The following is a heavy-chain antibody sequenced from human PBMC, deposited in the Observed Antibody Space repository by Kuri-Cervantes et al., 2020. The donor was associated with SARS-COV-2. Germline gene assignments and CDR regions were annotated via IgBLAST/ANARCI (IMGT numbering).Heavy chain of an antibody. D-gene: IGHD3-16*01. CDR2: INHGGST. Sequence: GSLRLSCAVYGGSFSGYYWSWIRQPPGKGLEWIGEINHGGSTNYNPSLKSRVTISVETSKNQFSLKLSSVTAADTAVYYCARGWGSYYYGMDVWGQGTTVTVSS. J-gene: IGHJ6*02. CDR1: GGSFSGYY. CDR3: ARGWGSYYYGMDV. V-gene: IGHV4-34*01.